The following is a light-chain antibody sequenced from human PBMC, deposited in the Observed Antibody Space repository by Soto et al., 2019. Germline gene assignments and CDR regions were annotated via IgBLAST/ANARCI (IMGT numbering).Light chain of an antibody. V-gene: IGKV3-20*01. CDR3: QQYDSSPWT. J-gene: IGKJ1*01. CDR1: QSVSRNF. Sequence: EIVLTQSPGTLSLSPGERATLSCRASQSVSRNFLAWYQQKPGQAPRLLIYSASSRATGIPDRFSGSGTGTDFTLTVSRLEPEDFAVYYCQQYDSSPWTFRQRTKVELK. CDR2: SAS.